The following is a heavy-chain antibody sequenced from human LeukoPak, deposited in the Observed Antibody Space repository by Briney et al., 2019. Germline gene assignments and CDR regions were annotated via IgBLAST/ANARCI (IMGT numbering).Heavy chain of an antibody. D-gene: IGHD6-19*01. CDR2: IYPGDSDT. CDR3: ARLATYSSAYYGPSALTYFDF. V-gene: IGHV5-51*01. CDR1: GYSFSTYW. Sequence: GESLKISCKGSGYSFSTYWIGWVRQMPGKGLEWMGIIYPGDSDTRYSPSFQGQVTISADKSISTAYLQWSSLKASDTAMYYCARLATYSSAYYGPSALTYFDFWGQGALLTVSS. J-gene: IGHJ4*02.